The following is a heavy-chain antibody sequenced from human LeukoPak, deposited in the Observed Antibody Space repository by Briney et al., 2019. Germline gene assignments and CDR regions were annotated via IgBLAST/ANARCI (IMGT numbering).Heavy chain of an antibody. CDR1: GFTFSSYG. CDR2: ISYDGSNK. CDR3: AKDDGYYGGKGSFDY. Sequence: GGSLRLSCAASGFTFSSYGMHWVRQAPGKGLEWVAVISYDGSNKYYADSVKGRFTISRDNSKNTLYLQMNSLRAEDTAVYYCAKDDGYYGGKGSFDYWGQGTLVTVSS. V-gene: IGHV3-30*18. D-gene: IGHD4-23*01. J-gene: IGHJ4*02.